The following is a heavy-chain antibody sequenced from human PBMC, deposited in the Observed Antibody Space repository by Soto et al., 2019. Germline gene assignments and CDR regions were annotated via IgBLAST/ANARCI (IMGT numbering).Heavy chain of an antibody. CDR1: GGSISSYY. J-gene: IGHJ6*02. CDR2: IYYSGST. V-gene: IGHV4-59*01. D-gene: IGHD6-13*01. Sequence: SETLSLTCTVSGGSISSYYWSWIRQPPGKGLEWIGYIYYSGSTNYNPSLKSRVTISVDTSKNQFSLKLSSVTAADTAVYYCARGSIFGSQQLPGMDVWGQGTTVTVSS. CDR3: ARGSIFGSQQLPGMDV.